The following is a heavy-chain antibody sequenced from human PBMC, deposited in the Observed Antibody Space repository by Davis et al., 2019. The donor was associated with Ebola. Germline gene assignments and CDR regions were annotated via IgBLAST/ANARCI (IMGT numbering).Heavy chain of an antibody. D-gene: IGHD3-3*01. Sequence: GGSLRLSCAASGFTFSSYEMNWVRQAPGKGLEWVSYLSSSGSTIYYADPVKGRFTISRDNAKNSLYLKMNSLRAEETAVYYCARGRRYYDFWSGQRFDPWGQGTLVTVSS. CDR3: ARGRRYYDFWSGQRFDP. V-gene: IGHV3-48*03. J-gene: IGHJ5*02. CDR1: GFTFSSYE. CDR2: LSSSGSTI.